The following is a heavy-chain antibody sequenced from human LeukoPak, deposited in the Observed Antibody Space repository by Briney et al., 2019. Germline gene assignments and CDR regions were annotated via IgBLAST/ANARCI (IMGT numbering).Heavy chain of an antibody. CDR3: AKDHVTWGNRYFDH. CDR2: IGHDGTKI. CDR1: GFTFSTYG. J-gene: IGHJ4*02. V-gene: IGHV3-30*02. D-gene: IGHD3-16*01. Sequence: GGSLRLSCAASGFTFSTYGMHWVRQAPGKGLEWVAFIGHDGTKIYYADSVQGRFTISRDNSKNTLYLEMNSLSGEDTALYYCAKDHVTWGNRYFDHWGQATLGTVSS.